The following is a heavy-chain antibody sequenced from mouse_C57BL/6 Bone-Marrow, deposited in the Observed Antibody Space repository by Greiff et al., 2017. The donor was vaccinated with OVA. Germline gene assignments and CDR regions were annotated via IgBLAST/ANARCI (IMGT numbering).Heavy chain of an antibody. Sequence: EVKVEESGGGLVQPGGSMKLSCVASGFTFSNYWMNWVRQSPEKGLEWVAQIRLKSDNYATHYAESVKGRFTISRDDSKSSVYLQMNNVRAEDTGIYYCTGEGLRGFAYWGQGTLVTVSA. V-gene: IGHV6-3*01. CDR3: TGEGLRGFAY. CDR1: GFTFSNYW. J-gene: IGHJ3*01. CDR2: IRLKSDNYAT. D-gene: IGHD2-4*01.